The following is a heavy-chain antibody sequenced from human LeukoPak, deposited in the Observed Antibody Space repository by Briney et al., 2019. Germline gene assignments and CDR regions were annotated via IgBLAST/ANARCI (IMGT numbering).Heavy chain of an antibody. CDR2: ISAYSGNT. CDR3: PRDWGDCGSDCPYAPGHVY. Sequence: ASVKVSCKASGYTFTSYGISWVRQAPGQGLEWMGWISAYSGNTNYAQDLQGRVTMTTDTSTSTATMELRSLRSNDTAVYYCPRDWGDCGSDCPYAPGHVYWGQGTLVTVSS. D-gene: IGHD2-21*02. J-gene: IGHJ4*02. CDR1: GYTFTSYG. V-gene: IGHV1-18*01.